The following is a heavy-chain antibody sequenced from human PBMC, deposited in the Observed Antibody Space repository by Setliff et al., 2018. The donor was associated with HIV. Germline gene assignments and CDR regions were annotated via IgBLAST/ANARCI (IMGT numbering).Heavy chain of an antibody. CDR1: GYSFTNYW. Sequence: GESLKISCKGSGYSFTNYWIGWVRQMPGKGLECMGIIYAGDSDTRYSPSFQGQVTISADKSISTAYLQWSSLKASDTAMYYCARRGYGGYYFMDVWGKGTTVTVSS. D-gene: IGHD6-13*01. CDR3: ARRGYGGYYFMDV. CDR2: IYAGDSDT. J-gene: IGHJ6*03. V-gene: IGHV5-51*01.